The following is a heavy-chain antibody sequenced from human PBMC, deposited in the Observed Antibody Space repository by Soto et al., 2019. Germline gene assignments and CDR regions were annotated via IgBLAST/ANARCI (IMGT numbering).Heavy chain of an antibody. CDR1: GGSINSGGYY. CDR3: ARGYRQSGYSSSWVFDY. D-gene: IGHD6-13*01. Sequence: QVQLRESGPGLVKPSQTLSLTCTVSGGSINSGGYYWNWTRQHSGKGLEWIGYMYYSGSTYYNPFLRSRVIISADTSENHFSLKLSSVTAADTAVYFCARGYRQSGYSSSWVFDYWGQGPLVNVSS. J-gene: IGHJ4*02. CDR2: MYYSGST. V-gene: IGHV4-31*03.